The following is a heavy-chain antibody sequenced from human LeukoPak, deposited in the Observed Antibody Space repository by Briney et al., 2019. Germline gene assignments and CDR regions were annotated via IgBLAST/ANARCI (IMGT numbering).Heavy chain of an antibody. D-gene: IGHD5-24*01. Sequence: SETLSLTCTVSGGSISSGDYYWSWIRQPRGKGLEWIGYIYYSGSTYYNPSLKSRVTISVHTSKNQFSLKLNSATAADTAVYYCARDRNGYNPLDYWGQGTLVTVFS. J-gene: IGHJ4*02. V-gene: IGHV4-30-4*08. CDR3: ARDRNGYNPLDY. CDR1: GGSISSGDYY. CDR2: IYYSGST.